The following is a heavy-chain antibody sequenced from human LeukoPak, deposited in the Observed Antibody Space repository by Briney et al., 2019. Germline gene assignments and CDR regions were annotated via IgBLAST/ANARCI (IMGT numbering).Heavy chain of an antibody. Sequence: SQTLSLTCTVSGGSISSGSYYWSWIRQPAGKGLEWIGRIYTSGSTNYNPSLKSRVTISVDTSKNQFSLKLSSVTAADTAVYYCARVTGGATRAFDYWGQGTLVTVSS. CDR2: IYTSGST. CDR3: ARVTGGATRAFDY. D-gene: IGHD1-26*01. V-gene: IGHV4-61*02. CDR1: GGSISSGSYY. J-gene: IGHJ4*02.